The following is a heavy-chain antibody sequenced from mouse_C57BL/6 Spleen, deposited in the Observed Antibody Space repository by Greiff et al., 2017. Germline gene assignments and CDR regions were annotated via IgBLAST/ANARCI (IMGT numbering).Heavy chain of an antibody. CDR1: GYTFTDYE. Sequence: QVQLKESGAELVRPGASVTLSCKASGYTFTDYEMHWVKQTPVHGLEWIGAIDPETGGTAYNQKFKGKAILTADKSSSTAYMELRSLTSEDSAVYYCTRPSTVVAPRLSLWGQGTTLTVSS. CDR2: IDPETGGT. CDR3: TRPSTVVAPRLSL. V-gene: IGHV1-15*01. J-gene: IGHJ2*01. D-gene: IGHD1-1*01.